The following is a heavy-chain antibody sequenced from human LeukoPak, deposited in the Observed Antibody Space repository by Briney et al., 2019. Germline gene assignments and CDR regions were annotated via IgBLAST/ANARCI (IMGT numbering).Heavy chain of an antibody. D-gene: IGHD2-2*01. J-gene: IGHJ5*02. CDR3: ARDRGYCSSTSCYQDTAKNWFDP. V-gene: IGHV3-74*01. Sequence: GGSPRLSCAASGFTFSSYWMHWVRQAPGKGLVWVSRINSDGSSTSYADSVKGRFTISRDNAKNTLYLQMNSLRAEDTAVYYCARDRGYCSSTSCYQDTAKNWFDPWGQGTLVTVSS. CDR2: INSDGSST. CDR1: GFTFSSYW.